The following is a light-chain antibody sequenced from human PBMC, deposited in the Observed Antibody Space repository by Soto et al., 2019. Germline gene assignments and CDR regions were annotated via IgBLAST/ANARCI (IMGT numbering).Light chain of an antibody. Sequence: QSALTQPASVSGSPGQSITISRTGTTSDVGASNFVSWYQHHPGKAPKLMVYDVSNRPSGVSARFSGSKSGNTASLTISGLQAEDEADYYCSSYTSTNTLVIFGGGTKVTVL. J-gene: IGLJ2*01. V-gene: IGLV2-14*03. CDR2: DVS. CDR1: TSDVGASNF. CDR3: SSYTSTNTLVI.